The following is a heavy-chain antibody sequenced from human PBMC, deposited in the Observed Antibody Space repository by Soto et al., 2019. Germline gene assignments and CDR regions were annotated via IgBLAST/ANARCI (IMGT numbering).Heavy chain of an antibody. D-gene: IGHD1-1*01. CDR3: ARSPFAGSDAFDI. CDR1: GYTFTFRY. V-gene: IGHV1-45*02. J-gene: IGHJ3*02. Sequence: ASVKVSCKASGYTFTFRYLHWVRQAPGQALEWMGWITPFKSDTNYAQKFQDRVTITRDRSVSTAYMELSNLRSDDTAMYYCARSPFAGSDAFDIWGQGTMVTVSS. CDR2: ITPFKSDT.